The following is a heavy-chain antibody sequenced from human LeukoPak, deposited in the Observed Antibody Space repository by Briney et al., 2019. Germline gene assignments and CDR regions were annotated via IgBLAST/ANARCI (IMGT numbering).Heavy chain of an antibody. CDR2: ISAYNGNT. CDR3: ARGDSSGYYYDY. CDR1: GYTFTGYY. D-gene: IGHD3-22*01. V-gene: IGHV1-18*04. J-gene: IGHJ4*02. Sequence: GASVKVSCKASGYTFTGYYMHWVRQAPGQGLEWMGWISAYNGNTNYAQKLQGRVTMTTDTSTSTAYMELRSLRSDDTAVYYCARGDSSGYYYDYWGQGTLVTVSS.